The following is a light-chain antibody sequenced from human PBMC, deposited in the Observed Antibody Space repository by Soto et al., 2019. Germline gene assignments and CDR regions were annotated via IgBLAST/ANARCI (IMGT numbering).Light chain of an antibody. CDR3: QHYNNWAPWT. CDR2: GAS. Sequence: IVMTQSPATLSVSPGERATLSCRASRSISSNLAWYQQKPGQAPRLLMYGASTRATGIPARFSGSGSGTDFTLTISSLQSEDFAVYYCQHYNNWAPWTFGQGTKVEIK. V-gene: IGKV3-15*01. CDR1: RSISSN. J-gene: IGKJ1*01.